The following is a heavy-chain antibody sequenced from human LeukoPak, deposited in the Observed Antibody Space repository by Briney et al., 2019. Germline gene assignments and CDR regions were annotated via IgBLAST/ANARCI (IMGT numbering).Heavy chain of an antibody. V-gene: IGHV3-30*02. CDR2: IWYDGSNK. D-gene: IGHD6-13*01. Sequence: QPGGSLRLSCAASGFTFSSYGMHWVRQAPGKGLEWVAFIWYDGSNKYYADSVKGRFTISRDNSKNTLYLQMNSLRAEDTAVYYCSNFGWAAAGLSNYWGQGTLVTGSS. CDR1: GFTFSSYG. CDR3: SNFGWAAAGLSNY. J-gene: IGHJ4*02.